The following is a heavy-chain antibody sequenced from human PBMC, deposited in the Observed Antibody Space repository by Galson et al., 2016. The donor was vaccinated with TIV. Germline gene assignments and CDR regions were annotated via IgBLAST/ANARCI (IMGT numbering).Heavy chain of an antibody. V-gene: IGHV1-69*04. CDR3: ASDHEGDSWSGSYRVGYYNFMDV. CDR1: GATFSRYA. CDR2: IIPILGIA. J-gene: IGHJ6*03. Sequence: SVKVSCKASGATFSRYAFNWARRAPGQGLESMGRIIPILGIANYAQKFQGRLSIIADKSTSTAYMEMGSLRSENTAVYYCASDHEGDSWSGSYRVGYYNFMDVWGKGTTVTVSS. D-gene: IGHD3-3*01.